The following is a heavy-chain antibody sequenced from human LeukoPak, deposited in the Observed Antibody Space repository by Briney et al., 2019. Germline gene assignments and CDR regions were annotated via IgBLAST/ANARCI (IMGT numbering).Heavy chain of an antibody. V-gene: IGHV5-51*01. Sequence: GEALQISCYGSGYSFVRYYIVWVRHMPGKGRVWMGIVYPGDSDTRYSPSFQGRVTISADKSINTTYLQCSSLKASDTAMHYCAKGYAHGAFDVWGQGTMVTVSS. J-gene: IGHJ3*01. CDR2: VYPGDSDT. CDR3: AKGYAHGAFDV. D-gene: IGHD2-2*01. CDR1: GYSFVRYY.